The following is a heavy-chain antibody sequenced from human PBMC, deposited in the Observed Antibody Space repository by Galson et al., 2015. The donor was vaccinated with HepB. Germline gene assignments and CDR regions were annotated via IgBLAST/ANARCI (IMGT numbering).Heavy chain of an antibody. Sequence: ETLSLTCTVSGGSISSYYWSWIRQPPGKGLEWIGYIYYSGSTNYNPSLKSRVTISVDTSKNQFSLKLSSVTAADTAVYYCARTIQRYFDWSHFDYWGQGTLVTVSS. V-gene: IGHV4-59*01. J-gene: IGHJ4*02. CDR3: ARTIQRYFDWSHFDY. CDR1: GGSISSYY. D-gene: IGHD3-9*01. CDR2: IYYSGST.